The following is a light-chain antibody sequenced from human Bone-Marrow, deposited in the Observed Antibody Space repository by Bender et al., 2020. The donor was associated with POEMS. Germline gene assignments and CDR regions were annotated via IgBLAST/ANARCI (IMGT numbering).Light chain of an antibody. CDR2: EGS. V-gene: IGLV2-23*01. CDR3: CSYAGTTTWV. CDR1: SSDFGSYHL. Sequence: QSALTQPASVSGSPGQSVTISCTATSSDFGSYHLVSWYQQHPGKAPKLIIYEGSERPSTVSSRFSGSRSGNTASLTISGLQAEDEADYYCCSYAGTTTWVFGGGTKLTVL. J-gene: IGLJ3*02.